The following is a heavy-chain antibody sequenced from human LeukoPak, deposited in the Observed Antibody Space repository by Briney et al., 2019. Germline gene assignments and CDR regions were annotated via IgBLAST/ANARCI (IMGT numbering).Heavy chain of an antibody. V-gene: IGHV3-23*01. CDR1: GFTFSSYA. CDR2: ISGSGGST. D-gene: IGHD6-13*01. CDR3: AKSGTSLNYYYYYMDV. Sequence: VGSLRLSCAASGFTFSSYAMSSVRQAPGKRLEWVSAISGSGGSTYYADSVKGRFTISRDNTKNTLYLQMNSLRAEDTAVYYCAKSGTSLNYYYYYMDVWGKGTTVTVSS. J-gene: IGHJ6*03.